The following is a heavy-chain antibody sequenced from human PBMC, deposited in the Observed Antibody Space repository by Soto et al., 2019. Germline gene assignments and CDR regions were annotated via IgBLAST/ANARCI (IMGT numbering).Heavy chain of an antibody. CDR1: GGSISSGDYY. CDR3: ARALDIVVVPAAQDYYGMDV. V-gene: IGHV4-30-4*01. J-gene: IGHJ6*02. CDR2: IYYSGST. Sequence: SETLSLTCTVSGGSISSGDYYWSWIRQPPGKGLEWIGYIYYSGSTYYNPSLKSRVTISVDTSKNQFSLKLSSVTAADTAVYYCARALDIVVVPAAQDYYGMDVWGRGTTVTVSS. D-gene: IGHD2-2*01.